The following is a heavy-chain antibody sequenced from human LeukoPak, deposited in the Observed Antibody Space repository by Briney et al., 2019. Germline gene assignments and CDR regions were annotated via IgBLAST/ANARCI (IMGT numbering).Heavy chain of an antibody. J-gene: IGHJ2*01. CDR3: ARGRQGAKTQSFEL. D-gene: IGHD4/OR15-4a*01. CDR2: ISSDGGST. Sequence: GGSLRLSCATSRIILRNYAMHWVRQGPGKGLECISTISSDGGSTYYANSVKGRFTISRDNSKNTLYLQMGSLRAEDMAVYYCARGRQGAKTQSFELWGRGTRVTVSS. CDR1: RIILRNYA. V-gene: IGHV3-64*01.